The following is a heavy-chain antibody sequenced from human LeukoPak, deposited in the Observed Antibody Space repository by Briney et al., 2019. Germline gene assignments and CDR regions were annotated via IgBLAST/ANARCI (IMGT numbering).Heavy chain of an antibody. J-gene: IGHJ6*02. CDR1: GGSFSGYY. CDR3: ARGRPRSTSSYSYYYYGMDV. CDR2: INHSGST. D-gene: IGHD2-2*01. Sequence: SETLSLTCAVYGGSFSGYYWSWLRQPPGKGLEWIGEINHSGSTNYNPSLKSRVTISVDTSKNQFSLKLSSVTAADTAVYYCARGRPRSTSSYSYYYYGMDVWGQGTTVTVSS. V-gene: IGHV4-34*01.